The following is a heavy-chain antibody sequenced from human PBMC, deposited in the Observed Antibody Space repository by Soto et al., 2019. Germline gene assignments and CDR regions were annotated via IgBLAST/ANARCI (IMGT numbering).Heavy chain of an antibody. D-gene: IGHD5-18*01. CDR2: IYYSGTTYYT. CDR1: GGSISSGGYY. V-gene: IGHV4-31*03. J-gene: IGHJ4*02. Sequence: SETLSLTCTVSGGSISSGGYYWGWIRQHPGKGLEWIAYIYYSGTTYYTYYNPSLKSRVTMSVDTSKNQFSLNLTSVTAADTAVYYCARDSGSYGNDYWGQGTLVTVSS. CDR3: ARDSGSYGNDY.